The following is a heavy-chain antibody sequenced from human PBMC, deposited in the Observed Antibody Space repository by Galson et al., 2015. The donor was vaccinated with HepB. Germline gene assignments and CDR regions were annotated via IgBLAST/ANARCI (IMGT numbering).Heavy chain of an antibody. CDR2: IGTAGDT. Sequence: SLRLSWPASGFTFSSYDMHWVRQAKGKGLEWVSSIGTAGDTYYPGSVKGRFTISRENAKNSLYLQMNSLRAGDTAVYYCARGYCSSTSCRDAFDIWGQGTMVTVSS. CDR1: GFTFSSYD. CDR3: ARGYCSSTSCRDAFDI. V-gene: IGHV3-13*01. D-gene: IGHD2-2*01. J-gene: IGHJ3*02.